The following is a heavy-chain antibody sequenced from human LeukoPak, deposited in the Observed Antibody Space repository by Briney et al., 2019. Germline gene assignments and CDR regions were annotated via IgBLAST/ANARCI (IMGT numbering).Heavy chain of an antibody. J-gene: IGHJ4*02. V-gene: IGHV4-31*03. D-gene: IGHD2-15*01. Sequence: PSETLSLTCTVSGGSISSGGYYWSWIRQHPRKGLEWIGYIYYSGSTYYNPSLKSRVTISVDTSKNQFSLKLSSVTAADTAVYYCARAGSSGGSCCDFDYWGQGTLVTVSS. CDR2: IYYSGST. CDR3: ARAGSSGGSCCDFDY. CDR1: GGSISSGGYY.